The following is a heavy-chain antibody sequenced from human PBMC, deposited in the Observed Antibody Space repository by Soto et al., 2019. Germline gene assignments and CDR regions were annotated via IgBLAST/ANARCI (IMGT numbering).Heavy chain of an antibody. J-gene: IGHJ4*02. CDR1: GFTFRTYV. CDR3: ARWGTTGGLDV. Sequence: QVQLVESGGGVVQPGASLRLSCVGSGFTFRTYVIHWVRQAPGKGLEWVALTSYDGSNKYYDDSVKGRFTISRDNSRNTVDLHMDSLRLEDTALYYCARWGTTGGLDVWGQGTLVSVSS. D-gene: IGHD3-16*01. V-gene: IGHV3-30*19. CDR2: TSYDGSNK.